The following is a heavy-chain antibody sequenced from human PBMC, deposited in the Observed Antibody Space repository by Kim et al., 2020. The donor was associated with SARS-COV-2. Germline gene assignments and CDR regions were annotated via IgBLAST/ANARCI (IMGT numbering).Heavy chain of an antibody. Sequence: SETLSLTCTVSGGSISSSSYYWGWIRQPPGKGLEWIGSIYYSGSTYYNPSLKSRVTISVDTSKNQFSLKLSSVTAADTAVYYCARRSWDILTGYYEERNWFDPWGQGTLVTVSS. CDR3: ARRSWDILTGYYEERNWFDP. V-gene: IGHV4-39*01. CDR2: IYYSGST. D-gene: IGHD3-9*01. CDR1: GGSISSSSYY. J-gene: IGHJ5*02.